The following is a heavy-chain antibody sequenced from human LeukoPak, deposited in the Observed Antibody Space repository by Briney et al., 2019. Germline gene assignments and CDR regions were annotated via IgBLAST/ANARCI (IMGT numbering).Heavy chain of an antibody. Sequence: GGSLRLSCAASGFTLSSYAMSWVRQAPGKGLEWVSVISGSGGSTYYADSVKGRFTISRDNSQNTLYLQMNSLRDEYTAVYYCAEDSTYYCGSGNYRADLNWGQGTLVTV. CDR3: AEDSTYYCGSGNYRADLN. J-gene: IGHJ4*02. CDR1: GFTLSSYA. CDR2: ISGSGGST. D-gene: IGHD3-10*01. V-gene: IGHV3-23*01.